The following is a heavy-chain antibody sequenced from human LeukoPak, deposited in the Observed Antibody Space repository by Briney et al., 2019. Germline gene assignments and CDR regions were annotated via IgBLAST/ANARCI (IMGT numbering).Heavy chain of an antibody. D-gene: IGHD6-6*01. CDR1: GGSIDGYY. CDR2: IYYSGST. V-gene: IGHV4-59*01. CDR3: ARVRNIAARQYYFDY. J-gene: IGHJ4*02. Sequence: SETLSLTCTVSGGSIDGYYWSWIRQSPGKGLEWIGYIYYSGSTNYNPSLKSRVTISVDTSKNQFSLKLSSVTAADTAVYYCARVRNIAARQYYFDYWGQGTLVTVSS.